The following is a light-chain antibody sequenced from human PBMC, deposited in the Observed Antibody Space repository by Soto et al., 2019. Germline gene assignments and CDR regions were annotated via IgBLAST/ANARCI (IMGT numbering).Light chain of an antibody. CDR2: DAS. CDR3: HQRSNWPLT. Sequence: VLAQSPATLSLSPGDTATLSCRATQRVSTYLAWYQQKPGQAPRLLIYDASNRAPGIPARFSGSGSETDFTLTISSLEPEDFAVYYCHQRSNWPLTFGGGTKVDIK. CDR1: QRVSTY. J-gene: IGKJ4*01. V-gene: IGKV3-11*01.